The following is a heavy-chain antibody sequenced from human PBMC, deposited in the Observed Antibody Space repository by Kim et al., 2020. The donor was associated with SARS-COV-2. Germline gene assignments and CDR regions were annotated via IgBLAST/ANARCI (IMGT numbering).Heavy chain of an antibody. D-gene: IGHD2-2*01. CDR3: ARGIVVVPSANFDP. J-gene: IGHJ5*02. CDR2: IYYSGST. Sequence: SETLSLTCTVSGGSISSGDYYWSWIRQPPGKRLEWFGYIYYSGSTYYNPSLKSRVTILVDTSKNQFSLKLSSVTAADTAVYYCARGIVVVPSANFDPWG. V-gene: IGHV4-30-4*01. CDR1: GGSISSGDYY.